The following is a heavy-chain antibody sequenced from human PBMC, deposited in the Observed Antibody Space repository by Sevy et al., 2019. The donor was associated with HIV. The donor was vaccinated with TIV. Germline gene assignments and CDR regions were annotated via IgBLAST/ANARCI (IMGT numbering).Heavy chain of an antibody. V-gene: IGHV3-21*01. CDR1: GFTFSSHC. CDR3: WGHVAAEYYCDS. J-gene: IGHJ4*02. D-gene: IGHD3-16*01. Sequence: GGSLRLSCAASGFTFSSHCMNWVRQAPGKGLEWVASISISSSYIYYADSVNGRFTTSRDNAKKSLYLQRKSLGAEEKAVYYYWGHVAAEYYCDSWGQGTLVTVSS. CDR2: ISISSSYI.